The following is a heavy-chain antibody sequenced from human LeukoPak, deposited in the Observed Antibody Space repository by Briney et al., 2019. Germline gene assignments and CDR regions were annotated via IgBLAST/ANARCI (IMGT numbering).Heavy chain of an antibody. V-gene: IGHV3-7*01. D-gene: IGHD6-19*01. CDR3: ARELSSGWYYIDY. Sequence: GGSLRLSCAASGFTFSSYWMTWVRQAPGKGLEWVASIKHDGSEKYYVDSVKGRFTISRDNAKNSLYLQVNSLRAEDTAVYNCARELSSGWYYIDYWGQGTLVTVSS. J-gene: IGHJ4*02. CDR1: GFTFSSYW. CDR2: IKHDGSEK.